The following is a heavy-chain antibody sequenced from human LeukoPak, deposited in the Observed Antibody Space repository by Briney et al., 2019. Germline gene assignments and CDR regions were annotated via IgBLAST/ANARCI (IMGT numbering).Heavy chain of an antibody. D-gene: IGHD5-12*01. CDR1: GGSISSGGHY. J-gene: IGHJ3*02. V-gene: IGHV4-61*02. CDR2: IYGSGST. CDR3: ARGGGYGGAFDI. Sequence: SETLSLTCTVSGGSISSGGHYWNWIRQPAGKGLEWIRRIYGSGSTNYNPSLKSRVTISGDTTKNQFSLKLSSVTAADTALYYCARGGGYGGAFDIWGQGTMVTVAS.